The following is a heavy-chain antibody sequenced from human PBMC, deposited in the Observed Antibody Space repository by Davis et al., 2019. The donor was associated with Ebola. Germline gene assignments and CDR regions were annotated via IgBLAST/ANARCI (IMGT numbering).Heavy chain of an antibody. Sequence: SVKVSCKASGGTFSRYAISWVRQAPGQGLEWMGRIIPILGIANYAQKFQGRVTITADKSTSTAYMELSSLRSEDTAVYFCASTTSMESTHFYYYALDVWGQGTTVTVSS. CDR3: ASTTSMESTHFYYYALDV. V-gene: IGHV1-69*04. J-gene: IGHJ6*02. CDR1: GGTFSRYA. CDR2: IIPILGIA. D-gene: IGHD1-1*01.